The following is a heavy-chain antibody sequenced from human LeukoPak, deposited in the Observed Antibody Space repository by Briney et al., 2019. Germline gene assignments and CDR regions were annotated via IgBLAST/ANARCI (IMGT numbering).Heavy chain of an antibody. CDR3: AKVRGTYSSGYFFDY. CDR2: ISWNSGYI. CDR1: GFTFDNYA. Sequence: SLRLSCAASGFTFDNYAMHWVRQATGKGLEWLSIISWNSGYIGYADSVKGRLTISRDNAKKSLDLQMNSLRAEDTAFYYCAKVRGTYSSGYFFDYWGQGTLVTVSS. J-gene: IGHJ4*02. D-gene: IGHD6-19*01. V-gene: IGHV3-9*01.